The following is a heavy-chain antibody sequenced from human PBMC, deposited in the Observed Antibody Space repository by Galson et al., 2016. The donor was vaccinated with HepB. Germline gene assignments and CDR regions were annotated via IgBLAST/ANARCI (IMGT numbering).Heavy chain of an antibody. Sequence: ETLSLTCTVSGGSISSSSHYWAWIRQPPGRGLEWIGTIYYSGNTYHNPSLKSRLSISVDKSKNQFSLRLSSVTAADTAVYFCARQSKYRSGWYEAWYFYNMDVWGQGTTVTVSS. D-gene: IGHD6-19*01. CDR1: GGSISSSSHY. J-gene: IGHJ6*03. V-gene: IGHV4-39*01. CDR3: ARQSKYRSGWYEAWYFYNMDV. CDR2: IYYSGNT.